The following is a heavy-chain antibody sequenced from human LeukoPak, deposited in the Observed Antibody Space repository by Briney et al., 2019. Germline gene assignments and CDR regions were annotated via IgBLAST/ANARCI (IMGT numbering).Heavy chain of an antibody. CDR3: ASPTGGYYGSGSA. V-gene: IGHV4-4*02. CDR1: GFTFSSYW. Sequence: GSLRLSCAASGFTFSSYWMSWVRQPPGEGLEWIGEIYHSGTTNYNPSLKSRVTISVDKSKNQFSLKLTSVTAADTAVYYCASPTGGYYGSGSAWGQGTLVTVSS. J-gene: IGHJ5*02. CDR2: IYHSGTT. D-gene: IGHD3-10*01.